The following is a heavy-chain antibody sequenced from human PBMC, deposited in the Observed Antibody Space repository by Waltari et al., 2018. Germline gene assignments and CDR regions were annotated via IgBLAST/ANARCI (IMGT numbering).Heavy chain of an antibody. Sequence: QVQLQQWGAGLFKPSETLSLTCAVYGGSFSGYYWRWIRQPPGTGLEWIGEITHSGSTNYNPSLKSRVTISVDTSKNQFSLKLSSVTAADTAVYYCAVRAAAYYYYYYGMDVWGQGTTVTVSS. CDR3: AVRAAAYYYYYYGMDV. CDR1: GGSFSGYY. CDR2: ITHSGST. V-gene: IGHV4-34*01. D-gene: IGHD6-25*01. J-gene: IGHJ6*02.